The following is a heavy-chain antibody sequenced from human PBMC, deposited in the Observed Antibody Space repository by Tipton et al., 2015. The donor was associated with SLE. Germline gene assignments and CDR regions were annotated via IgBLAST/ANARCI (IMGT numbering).Heavy chain of an antibody. D-gene: IGHD3-3*01. V-gene: IGHV4-34*01. CDR1: GGSFSGYY. CDR2: INHSGST. CDR3: ARGRNGADFWSGLNWFDP. Sequence: TLSLTCAVYGGSFSGYYWSWIRQPPGKGLEWIGEINHSGSTNYNPSLKSRVTISVDTSKNQFSLKLSSVTAADTAVYYCARGRNGADFWSGLNWFDPWGQGTLVTVSS. J-gene: IGHJ5*02.